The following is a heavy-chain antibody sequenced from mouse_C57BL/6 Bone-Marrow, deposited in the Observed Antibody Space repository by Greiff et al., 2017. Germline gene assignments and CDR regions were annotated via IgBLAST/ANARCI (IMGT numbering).Heavy chain of an antibody. J-gene: IGHJ1*03. V-gene: IGHV1-55*01. CDR1: GYTFTSYW. D-gene: IGHD1-1*01. CDR3: ARRGSSSSYWYFDV. Sequence: QVQLKQPGAELVKPGASVKMSCKVSGYTFTSYWITWVKQRPGQGLEWIGDIYPGSGSTNYNEKFKSKATLTVDTSSSTAYMQLSSLTSEDSAVYYCARRGSSSSYWYFDVWGTGTTVTVSS. CDR2: IYPGSGST.